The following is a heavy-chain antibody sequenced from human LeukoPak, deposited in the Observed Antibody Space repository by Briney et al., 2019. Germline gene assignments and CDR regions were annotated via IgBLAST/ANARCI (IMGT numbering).Heavy chain of an antibody. CDR1: GYSFNTYW. CDR3: GRLYSGSEGGAFAI. D-gene: IGHD1-26*01. Sequence: GESLKISCKGSGYSFNTYWIGWVRQMPGKGLEWMGLIFPDDSGIRYSPSFQGQVTISADKSTTTAYVQWRSLRASDTAMYYCGRLYSGSEGGAFAIWGQGTMVTVSS. CDR2: IFPDDSGI. J-gene: IGHJ3*02. V-gene: IGHV5-51*01.